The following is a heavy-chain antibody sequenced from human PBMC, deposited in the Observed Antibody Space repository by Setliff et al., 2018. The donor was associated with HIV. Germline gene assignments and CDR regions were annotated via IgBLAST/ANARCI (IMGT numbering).Heavy chain of an antibody. CDR2: SSAYNGNT. D-gene: IGHD3-10*01. V-gene: IGHV1-18*01. Sequence: ASVKVSCKASGYTFTTYGINWVRQAPGQGLEWMGWSSAYNGNTHYAQKLQGRVTMTTGTSTSTAYMELRSLRSDDTAVYYCARDRAGDAFDIWGQGTMVIVSS. CDR1: GYTFTTYG. J-gene: IGHJ3*02. CDR3: ARDRAGDAFDI.